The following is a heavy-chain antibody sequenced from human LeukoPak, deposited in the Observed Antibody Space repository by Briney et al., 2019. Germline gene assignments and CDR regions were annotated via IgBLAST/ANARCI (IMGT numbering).Heavy chain of an antibody. CDR1: GFTFDDYA. D-gene: IGHD2-21*02. J-gene: IGHJ4*02. Sequence: GGSLRLSCAASGFTFDDYAMHWVRQAPGKGLEWVSSILGYADSVKGRFTISRDNAKNSLYLQMNSLRAEDTALYYCVKGKIPVTATPLFDYWGQGTLVTVSS. CDR2: IL. V-gene: IGHV3-9*01. CDR3: VKGKIPVTATPLFDY.